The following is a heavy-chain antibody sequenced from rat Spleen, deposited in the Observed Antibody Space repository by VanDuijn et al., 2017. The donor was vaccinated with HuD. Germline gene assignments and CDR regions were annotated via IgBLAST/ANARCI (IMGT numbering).Heavy chain of an antibody. CDR1: GFTFSNYG. V-gene: IGHV5S13*01. J-gene: IGHJ2*01. CDR3: TRFFDS. CDR2: ISIIAGST. Sequence: EVQLVESRGGLVQPGRSLKLSCAASGFTFSNYGMAWVRQAPTKGLEWVASISIIAGSTYYRDSVKGRFTISRDNAKSTLYLQMNSLRSEDTATYYCTRFFDSWGQGVMVTVSS.